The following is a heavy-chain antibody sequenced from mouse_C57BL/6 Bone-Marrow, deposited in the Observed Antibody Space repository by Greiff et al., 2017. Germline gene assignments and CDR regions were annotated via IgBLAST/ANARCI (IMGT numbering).Heavy chain of an antibody. CDR2: IRNKANGYTT. CDR3: ARWFPSPY. CDR1: GFTFTDYY. Sequence: EVQVVESGGGLVQPGGSLSLSCAASGFTFTDYYMSWVRQPPGKALEWLGFIRNKANGYTTEYSASVKGRFTISRDNSQSILYLQMNALRAEDSATYYCARWFPSPYWGQGTTLTVSS. V-gene: IGHV7-3*01. J-gene: IGHJ2*01.